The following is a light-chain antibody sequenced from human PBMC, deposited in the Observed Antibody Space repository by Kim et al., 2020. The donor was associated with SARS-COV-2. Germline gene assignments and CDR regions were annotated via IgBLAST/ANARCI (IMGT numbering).Light chain of an antibody. CDR2: VNSDGSH. Sequence: QLVLTQSPSASASPGASVKLTCTLTSGHSSYAIAWHQQQPEKGPRYLMKVNSDGSHRKGDGIPDRFSGSSSGAERYLTISSLQSEDEADYYCQTWGTGIWVFGGGTQLTVL. V-gene: IGLV4-69*01. J-gene: IGLJ3*02. CDR1: SGHSSYA. CDR3: QTWGTGIWV.